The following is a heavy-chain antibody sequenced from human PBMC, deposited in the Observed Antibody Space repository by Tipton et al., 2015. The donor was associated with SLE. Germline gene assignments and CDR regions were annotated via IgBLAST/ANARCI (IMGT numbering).Heavy chain of an antibody. Sequence: TLSLTCAVYGGSFSGYYWSWIRQPPGKWLEWIGEINHSGSTNYNPSLKSRVTISVDTSKNQFSLKLSSVTAADTAVYYCARGKDIVVARDAFDIWGQGTMVTVSS. J-gene: IGHJ3*02. CDR3: ARGKDIVVARDAFDI. V-gene: IGHV4-34*01. CDR1: GGSFSGYY. D-gene: IGHD2-15*01. CDR2: INHSGST.